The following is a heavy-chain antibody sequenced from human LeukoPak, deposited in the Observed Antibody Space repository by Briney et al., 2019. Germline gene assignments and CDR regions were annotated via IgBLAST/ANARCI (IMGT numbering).Heavy chain of an antibody. CDR2: ISSSSSYI. J-gene: IGHJ4*02. V-gene: IGHV3-21*01. D-gene: IGHD6-13*01. CDR3: AKASRAAAVPNPFDY. Sequence: GGSLRLSCAASGFTFSSYSMNWVRQAPGKGLEWVSSISSSSSYIYYADSVKGRFTISRDNSKNTLYLQMNSLRAEDTAVYYCAKASRAAAVPNPFDYWGQGTLVTVSS. CDR1: GFTFSSYS.